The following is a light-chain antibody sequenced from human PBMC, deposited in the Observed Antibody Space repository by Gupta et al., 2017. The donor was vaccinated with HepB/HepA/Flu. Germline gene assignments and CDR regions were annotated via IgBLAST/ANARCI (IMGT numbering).Light chain of an antibody. CDR2: KAS. V-gene: IGKV1-5*03. CDR1: QRISSW. J-gene: IGKJ4*01. CDR3: QQYNSYPLT. Sequence: DIQMTQSPSTLSASVGDRVTITCRASQRISSWLAWYQQKPGKAPNLLIYKASSLEIGVPSRFSGSGSGTEFTLTISSLQPDDSATYYCQQYNSYPLTFGGGTKVEIK.